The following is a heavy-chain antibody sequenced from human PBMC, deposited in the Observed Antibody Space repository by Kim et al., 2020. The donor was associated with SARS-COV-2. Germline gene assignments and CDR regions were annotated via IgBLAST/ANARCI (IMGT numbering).Heavy chain of an antibody. J-gene: IGHJ3*02. V-gene: IGHV4-39*07. CDR1: GGSISSSSYY. CDR3: ARDEERGYDYVWGSYHFAFDI. Sequence: SETLSLICTVSGGSISSSSYYWGWIRQPPGKGLEWIGSIYYSGSTYYNPSLKSRVTISVDTSKNQFSLKLSSVTAADTAVYYCARDEERGYDYVWGSYHFAFDIWGQGTMVTVSS. D-gene: IGHD3-16*02. CDR2: IYYSGST.